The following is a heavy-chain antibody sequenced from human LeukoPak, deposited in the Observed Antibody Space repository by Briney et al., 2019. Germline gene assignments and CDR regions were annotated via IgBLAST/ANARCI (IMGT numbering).Heavy chain of an antibody. CDR3: ARDLFGYNAFDI. D-gene: IGHD1-14*01. V-gene: IGHV3-20*04. CDR2: INWNGGST. Sequence: GGSLRLSCAASGFTFDDYGMSWVRQAPGKGLESVSGINWNGGSTGYADSVKGRLTISRDNAKNSLYLQMNSLRAEDTALYYCARDLFGYNAFDIWGQRTMVTVSS. CDR1: GFTFDDYG. J-gene: IGHJ3*02.